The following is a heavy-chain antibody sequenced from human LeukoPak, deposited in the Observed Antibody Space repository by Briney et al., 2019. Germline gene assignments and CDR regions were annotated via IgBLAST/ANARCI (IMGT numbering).Heavy chain of an antibody. CDR1: GYSFTSYW. CDR2: IYPGDSDT. D-gene: IGHD2-2*01. CDR3: ASAARCSSSSCYVSVGEY. J-gene: IGHJ4*02. Sequence: GESLKISCTASGYSFTSYWVAWVRQMPRKGLEWMGIIYPGDSDTRYSPSFQGQVTISADKSISTAYVQWSSLKASDTAMYYCASAARCSSSSCYVSVGEYWGQGTLVTVSS. V-gene: IGHV5-51*01.